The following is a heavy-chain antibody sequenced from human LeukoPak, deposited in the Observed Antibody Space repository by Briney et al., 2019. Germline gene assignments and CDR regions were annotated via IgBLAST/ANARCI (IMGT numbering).Heavy chain of an antibody. Sequence: GGSLRLSCAASGFIFSTYDMTWVRQAPGKGLEWVSGISGSGGSTYYADSVKGRFTISRDNSKNTLFLQMNSLRAEDTAVYYCAKETYSSGWYPYFDYWGQGTLVTVSS. CDR2: ISGSGGST. CDR1: GFIFSTYD. CDR3: AKETYSSGWYPYFDY. J-gene: IGHJ4*02. D-gene: IGHD6-19*01. V-gene: IGHV3-23*01.